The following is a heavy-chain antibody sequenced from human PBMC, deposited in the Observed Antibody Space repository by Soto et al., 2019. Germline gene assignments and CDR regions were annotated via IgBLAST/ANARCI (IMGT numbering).Heavy chain of an antibody. CDR2: INPNSGGT. D-gene: IGHD2-2*01. CDR3: ARGCSSTSCYSLYGMDV. Sequence: AAVKVSCKASGYTFTGYYMHWVRQAPGQGLEWMGWINPNSGGTNYAQKFQGWVTMTRDTSISTAYMEVSRLRSDDTAVYYCARGCSSTSCYSLYGMDVWGQGTTVTVSS. V-gene: IGHV1-2*04. J-gene: IGHJ6*02. CDR1: GYTFTGYY.